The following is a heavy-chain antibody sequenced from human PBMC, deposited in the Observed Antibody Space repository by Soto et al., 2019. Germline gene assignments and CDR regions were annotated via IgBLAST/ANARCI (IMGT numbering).Heavy chain of an antibody. J-gene: IGHJ3*02. V-gene: IGHV3-23*01. CDR1: GFTFSSYA. CDR3: AKSGGARGGYAFDI. D-gene: IGHD3-16*01. Sequence: PGGYLRLSCAASGFTFSSYAMSWFRQAPGKGLEWVSAISGSGGSTYYADSVKGRFTISRDNSKNTLYLQMNSLRAEDTAVYYCAKSGGARGGYAFDIWGQGTLVTVSS. CDR2: ISGSGGST.